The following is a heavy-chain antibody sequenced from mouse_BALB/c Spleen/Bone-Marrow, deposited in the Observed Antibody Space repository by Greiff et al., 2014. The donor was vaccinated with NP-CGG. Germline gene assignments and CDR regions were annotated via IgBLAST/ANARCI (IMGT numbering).Heavy chain of an antibody. CDR3: TRSGPGFAY. J-gene: IGHJ3*01. CDR1: GYTFTNYF. V-gene: IGHV1S81*02. CDR2: INPNNSGT. Sequence: VQLQESGAELVKPGASVKLSCKASGYTFTNYFMYWVKQRPGQGLEWIGEINPNNSGTNFNEDFKSKATLTLDKSSSTAYMQLSSLTSEDSAVYYCTRSGPGFAYWGHGTLVTVSA.